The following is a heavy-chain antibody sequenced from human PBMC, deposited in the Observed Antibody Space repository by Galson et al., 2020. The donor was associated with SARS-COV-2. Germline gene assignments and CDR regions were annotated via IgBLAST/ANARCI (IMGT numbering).Heavy chain of an antibody. D-gene: IGHD3-22*01. V-gene: IGHV3-23*01. CDR2: ISGSGGST. CDR1: GFTFSSYA. Sequence: TGGSLRLSCAASGFTFSSYAMSWVRQAPGKGLEWVSAISGSGGSTYYADSVKGRFTISRDNSKNTLYLQMNSLRAEDTAVYYCAKGLNDSSGNHQGFDYWGQGTLATVSS. CDR3: AKGLNDSSGNHQGFDY. J-gene: IGHJ4*02.